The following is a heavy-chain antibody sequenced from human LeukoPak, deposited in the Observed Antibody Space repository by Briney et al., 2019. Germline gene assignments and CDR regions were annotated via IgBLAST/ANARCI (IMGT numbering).Heavy chain of an antibody. J-gene: IGHJ4*02. V-gene: IGHV1-2*06. CDR2: INPNSGGT. Sequence: ASVKVSCKASGYTFTGYYMHWVRQAPEQGLEWMGRINPNSGGTNYAQKFQGRVTMTRDTSISTAYMELSRLRSDDTAVYYCARLGYCSSTSCPQGPEVDYWGQGTLVTVSS. D-gene: IGHD2-2*01. CDR1: GYTFTGYY. CDR3: ARLGYCSSTSCPQGPEVDY.